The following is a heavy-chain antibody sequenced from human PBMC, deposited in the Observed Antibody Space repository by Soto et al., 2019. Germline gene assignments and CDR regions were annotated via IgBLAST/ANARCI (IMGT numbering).Heavy chain of an antibody. CDR1: GFTFSSYG. Sequence: GGSLRLSCAASGFTFSSYGMHWVRQAPGKGLEWVAVIWYDGSNKYYADSVKGRFTISRDNSKNTLYLQMNSLRAEDTAVYYCAREVPHIVVFDYWGQGTLVTVSS. J-gene: IGHJ4*02. D-gene: IGHD2-21*01. CDR2: IWYDGSNK. CDR3: AREVPHIVVFDY. V-gene: IGHV3-33*01.